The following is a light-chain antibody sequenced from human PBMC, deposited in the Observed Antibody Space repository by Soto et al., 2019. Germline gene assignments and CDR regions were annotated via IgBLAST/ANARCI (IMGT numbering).Light chain of an antibody. CDR2: AAS. J-gene: IGKJ2*01. CDR3: QQSYSTPPT. Sequence: DIQMTQSPSSLSASVGDTVTITCRVGQSISSYLNWYQQKPGKAPKLLIYAASSFQSGVPSRFSGSGSGTDFTLTISSLQPEDFATYYCQQSYSTPPTFGQGTKLEIK. CDR1: QSISSY. V-gene: IGKV1-39*01.